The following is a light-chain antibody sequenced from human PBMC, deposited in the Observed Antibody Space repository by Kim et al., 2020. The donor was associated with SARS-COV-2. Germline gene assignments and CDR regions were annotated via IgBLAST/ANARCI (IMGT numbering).Light chain of an antibody. V-gene: IGKV3-15*01. Sequence: SWSPGERAPLSCRASQSVSSNLAWYQQKPGQAPRLLIYGASTRATGIPARFSGSGSGTEFTLTISSLQSEDFAVYYCQQYNNWPYTFGQGTKLEI. J-gene: IGKJ2*01. CDR3: QQYNNWPYT. CDR2: GAS. CDR1: QSVSSN.